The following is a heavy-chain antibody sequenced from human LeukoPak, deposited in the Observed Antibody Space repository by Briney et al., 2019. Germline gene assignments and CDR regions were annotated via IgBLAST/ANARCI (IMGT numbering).Heavy chain of an antibody. CDR2: ISSSGSTI. CDR1: GFTFSDYY. J-gene: IGHJ4*02. CDR3: ARPSSSSSWTYFDY. V-gene: IGHV3-11*01. Sequence: GGSLRLSCAASGFTFSDYYMSWIRQAPGKGLEWVSYISSSGSTIYYADSVKGRFTISRDNAKNSLYLQMNSLRAEDTAVYYCARPSSSSSWTYFDYWGQGTLVTVSS. D-gene: IGHD6-13*01.